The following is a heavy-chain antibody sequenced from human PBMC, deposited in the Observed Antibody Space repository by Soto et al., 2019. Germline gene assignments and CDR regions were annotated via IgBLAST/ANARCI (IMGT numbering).Heavy chain of an antibody. V-gene: IGHV1-24*01. Sequence: QVQLVQSGAEVKKPGASVKVSCKVSGYTLTELSMHWVRQAPGKGLEWMGGFDPEDGETIYAQKFQGGVTMTEDTSTDTAYLELSSLRSEDTAVYYCATDRRIVGATTWGWGWFDPWGQGTLVTVSS. J-gene: IGHJ5*02. CDR3: ATDRRIVGATTWGWGWFDP. D-gene: IGHD1-26*01. CDR1: GYTLTELS. CDR2: FDPEDGET.